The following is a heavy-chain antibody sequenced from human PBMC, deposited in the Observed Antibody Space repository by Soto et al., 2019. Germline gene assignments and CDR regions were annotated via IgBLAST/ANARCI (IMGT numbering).Heavy chain of an antibody. CDR2: IIPIFGTA. J-gene: IGHJ6*02. CDR1: GGTFSSYA. V-gene: IGHV1-69*13. Sequence: SVKVSCKASGGTFSSYAISWVRQAPGQGLEWMGGIIPIFGTANYAQKFQGRVTITADESTSTAYMELSSLRSEDTAVYYCANLDYYDSSGYYDDRGYYYYGMDVWGQGTTVTVSS. D-gene: IGHD3-22*01. CDR3: ANLDYYDSSGYYDDRGYYYYGMDV.